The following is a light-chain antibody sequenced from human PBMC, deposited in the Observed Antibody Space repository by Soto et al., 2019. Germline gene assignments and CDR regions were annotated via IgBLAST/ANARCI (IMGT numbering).Light chain of an antibody. CDR3: QQYGSSPRT. Sequence: EIVLTQSPGTLSLSPGEKATISCRASQSVSSSYLAWYQQKPGQAPRLLIYGASSRATDIPDRFSGSGSGTDFTLTISRLEPEDFAVYYCQQYGSSPRTFDQGTKVDIK. J-gene: IGKJ1*01. V-gene: IGKV3-20*01. CDR1: QSVSSSY. CDR2: GAS.